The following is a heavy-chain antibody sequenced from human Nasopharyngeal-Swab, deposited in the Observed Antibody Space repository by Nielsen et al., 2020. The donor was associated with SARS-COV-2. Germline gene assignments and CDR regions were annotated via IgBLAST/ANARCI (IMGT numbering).Heavy chain of an antibody. J-gene: IGHJ4*02. V-gene: IGHV1-69*01. CDR2: IIPIFGTA. D-gene: IGHD3-22*01. CDR3: ARDPSGDYYYDSSGRPRHYFDY. Sequence: WVRQAPGQGIEWMGGIIPIFGTANYAQKFQGRVTITADESTSTAYMELSGLRSEDTAVYYCARDPSGDYYYDSSGRPRHYFDYWGQGTLVTVSS.